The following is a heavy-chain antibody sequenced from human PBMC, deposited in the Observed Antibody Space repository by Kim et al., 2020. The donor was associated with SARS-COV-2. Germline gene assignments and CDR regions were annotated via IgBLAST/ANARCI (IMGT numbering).Heavy chain of an antibody. CDR3: ASAYDILTGYYYYYGMDV. Sequence: GGSLRLSCAASGFTFSSYAMHWVRQAPGKGLEWVAVISYDGSNKYYADSVKGRFTISRDNSKNTRYLQMNSLRAEDTAVYYCASAYDILTGYYYYYGMDV. V-gene: IGHV3-30-3*01. CDR2: ISYDGSNK. CDR1: GFTFSSYA. D-gene: IGHD3-9*01. J-gene: IGHJ6*01.